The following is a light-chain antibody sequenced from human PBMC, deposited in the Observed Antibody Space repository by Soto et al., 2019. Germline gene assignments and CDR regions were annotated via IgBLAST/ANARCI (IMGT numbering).Light chain of an antibody. J-gene: IGKJ1*01. CDR2: GAF. V-gene: IGKV3-20*01. CDR3: QQYGSSGT. Sequence: ILLTQSTGPLSLSAGNRATLSCRASPSVTNFLAWYQQKPGQAPRLLIYGAFNRATGIPARFSGSGSGTDFTLTISRLEPEDFAVYYCQQYGSSGTFGQGTKVDIK. CDR1: PSVTNF.